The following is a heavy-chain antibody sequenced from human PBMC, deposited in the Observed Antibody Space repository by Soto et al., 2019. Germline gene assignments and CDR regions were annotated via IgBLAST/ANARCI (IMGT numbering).Heavy chain of an antibody. V-gene: IGHV3-23*01. Sequence: EVQLLESGGGLVQPGGSLRLSCTASGFTFSSYAMNWVRQAPGKGLEWVSLISGSGASTYYADSVKGRFTISRDNXKNTLYLQMNSLRAEDTARYYCAKVFFGEQLGFDYWGQGTLVTVSS. CDR1: GFTFSSYA. J-gene: IGHJ4*02. D-gene: IGHD1-1*01. CDR2: ISGSGAST. CDR3: AKVFFGEQLGFDY.